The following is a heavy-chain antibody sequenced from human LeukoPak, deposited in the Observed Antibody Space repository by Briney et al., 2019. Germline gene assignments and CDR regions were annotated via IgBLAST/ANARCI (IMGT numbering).Heavy chain of an antibody. J-gene: IGHJ4*02. V-gene: IGHV4-38-2*02. Sequence: PSETLSLTCNVSGYSISSGYHWGWIRQPPGKALEWIGTTSHSGSPNYNPSLKSRVTISIDTSKNQFSLKLSSVTAADTAFYYCARDAGGDFDYWGQGTLVTVSS. D-gene: IGHD2-21*01. CDR2: TSHSGSP. CDR1: GYSISSGYH. CDR3: ARDAGGDFDY.